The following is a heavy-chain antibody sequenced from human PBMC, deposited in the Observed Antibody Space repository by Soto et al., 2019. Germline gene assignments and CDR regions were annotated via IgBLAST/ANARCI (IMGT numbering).Heavy chain of an antibody. CDR1: GYAFTSYN. CDR2: MNPNSGNT. D-gene: IGHD4-17*01. J-gene: IGHJ5*02. CDR3: ARAPVTTVGWFDP. V-gene: IGHV1-8*01. Sequence: ASVKVSCKASGYAFTSYNINWVRQATGQGLEWMGWMNPNSGNTGYAQKFQGRVTMTRNTSISTAYMELSSLRSEDTAVYYCARAPVTTVGWFDPWGQGTLVTVSS.